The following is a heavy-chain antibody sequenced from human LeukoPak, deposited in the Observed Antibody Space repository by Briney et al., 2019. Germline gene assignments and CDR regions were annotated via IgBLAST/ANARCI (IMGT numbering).Heavy chain of an antibody. J-gene: IGHJ4*02. CDR1: GFTFSSYA. D-gene: IGHD3-22*01. V-gene: IGHV3-21*01. Sequence: PGGSLRLSCAASGFTFSSYAMSWVRQAPGKGLEWVSSISSSSSYIYYADSVKGRFTISRDNAKNSLYLQMNSLRAEDTAVYYCAREIVYYDSSGFDYWGQGTLVTVSS. CDR2: ISSSSSYI. CDR3: AREIVYYDSSGFDY.